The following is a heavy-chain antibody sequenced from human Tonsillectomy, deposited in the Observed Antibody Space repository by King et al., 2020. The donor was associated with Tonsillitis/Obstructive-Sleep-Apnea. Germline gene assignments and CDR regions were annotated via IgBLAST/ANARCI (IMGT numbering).Heavy chain of an antibody. CDR2: IKSKTDGGTT. CDR3: TTLNVRYYYGYMDV. Sequence: VQLVESGGGLVKPGGSLRLSCAASGFIFSNAWMSWVRQAPGKGLEWVGRIKSKTDGGTTDYAAPVKGRFTISRDDSKNTLYLQMNSLKTEDTAVYYCTTLNVRYYYGYMDVWGKGTTVTVSS. D-gene: IGHD1-1*01. V-gene: IGHV3-15*01. J-gene: IGHJ6*03. CDR1: GFIFSNAW.